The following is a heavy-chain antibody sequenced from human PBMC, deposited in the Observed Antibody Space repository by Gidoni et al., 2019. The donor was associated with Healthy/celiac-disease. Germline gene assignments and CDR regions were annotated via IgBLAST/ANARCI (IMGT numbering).Heavy chain of an antibody. D-gene: IGHD3-3*01. CDR3: AKSKGGIFEVDYFDH. V-gene: IGHV3-23*01. Sequence: YADSVKGRFTISRDNSKNTLFLQVNSLRAEDTAVYFCAKSKGGIFEVDYFDHWGQGTLVTV. J-gene: IGHJ4*02.